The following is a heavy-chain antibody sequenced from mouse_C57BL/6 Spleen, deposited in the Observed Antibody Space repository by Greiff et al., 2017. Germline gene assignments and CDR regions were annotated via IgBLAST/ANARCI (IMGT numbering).Heavy chain of an antibody. J-gene: IGHJ2*01. Sequence: ESGPGLVKPSQSLSLTCSVTGYSITSGYYWNWIRQFPGNKLEWMGYISYDGSNNYNPSLKNRISITRDTSKNQFFLKLNSGTTEDTATYYCAITTVVATPFDYGGQGTTLTVSS. CDR2: ISYDGSN. CDR1: GYSITSGYY. CDR3: AITTVVATPFDY. V-gene: IGHV3-6*01. D-gene: IGHD1-1*01.